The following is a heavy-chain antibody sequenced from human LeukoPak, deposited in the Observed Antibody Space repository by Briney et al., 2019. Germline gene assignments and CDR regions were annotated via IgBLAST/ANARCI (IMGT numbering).Heavy chain of an antibody. D-gene: IGHD1-26*01. CDR3: ARDPYSGTYHGYWFDS. J-gene: IGHJ5*01. CDR1: GFTFSSYS. V-gene: IGHV3-48*01. Sequence: GGSLRLSCAASGFTFSSYSMNWVRQAPGKGLEWVSYISSSSSTIYYADSVKGRFTISRDNAKNSLFLQMNSLRAEDTAVYYCARDPYSGTYHGYWFDSWGQGTLVTVSS. CDR2: ISSSSSTI.